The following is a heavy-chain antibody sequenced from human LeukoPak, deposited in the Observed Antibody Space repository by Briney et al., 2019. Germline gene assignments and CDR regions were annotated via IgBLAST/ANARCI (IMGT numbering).Heavy chain of an antibody. Sequence: GRSLRLSCAASGLTFSSYGMHWVRQAPGKGLEWVAVISYDGSNKYYADSVKGRFTISRDNSKNTLYLQMNSLRAEDTAVYYCARPNSSHFDYWGQGTLVTVSS. CDR1: GLTFSSYG. CDR2: ISYDGSNK. CDR3: ARPNSSHFDY. D-gene: IGHD6-13*01. V-gene: IGHV3-30*03. J-gene: IGHJ4*02.